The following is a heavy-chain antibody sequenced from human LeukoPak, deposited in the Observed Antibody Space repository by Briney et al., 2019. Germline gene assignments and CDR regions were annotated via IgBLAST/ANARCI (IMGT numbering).Heavy chain of an antibody. CDR2: ITATSLHI. CDR3: ARDVARELGEYYFDY. Sequence: PGGSLRLSCAASGVIFSGYSMNWVRQAPGKGLEWVSAITATSLHIYYADSVKGRFTISRDNAKNSLYLQMNSLRAEDTAVYYCARDVARELGEYYFDYWGQGTLVTVSS. J-gene: IGHJ4*02. CDR1: GVIFSGYS. V-gene: IGHV3-21*04. D-gene: IGHD7-27*01.